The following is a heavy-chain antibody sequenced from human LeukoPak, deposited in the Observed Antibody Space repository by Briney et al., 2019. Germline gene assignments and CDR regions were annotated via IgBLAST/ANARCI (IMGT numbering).Heavy chain of an antibody. V-gene: IGHV1-69*01. CDR3: AREKSSGIAAAGVDY. Sequence: SVKVSCKASGGTFSSYAISWVRQAPGQGLEWMGGIIPIFGTANYAQKFQGRVTITADESTCTAYMELSSLRSEDTAVYYCAREKSSGIAAAGVDYWGQGTLVTVSS. CDR2: IIPIFGTA. J-gene: IGHJ4*02. D-gene: IGHD6-13*01. CDR1: GGTFSSYA.